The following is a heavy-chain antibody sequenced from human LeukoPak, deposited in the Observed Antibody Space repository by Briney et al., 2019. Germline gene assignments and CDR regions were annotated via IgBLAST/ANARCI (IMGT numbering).Heavy chain of an antibody. V-gene: IGHV4-61*02. CDR1: GGPISSGNNY. CDR2: IYTSGST. J-gene: IGHJ6*03. Sequence: SETLSLTCTVSGGPISSGNNYWSWIRQPAGKGLEWIGRIYTSGSTNYNPSLKSRVTISVDTSKNQFSLKLSSVTAADTAVYYCARADCGGDCSTRLYYYYMDVWGKGTTVTISS. D-gene: IGHD2-21*02. CDR3: ARADCGGDCSTRLYYYYMDV.